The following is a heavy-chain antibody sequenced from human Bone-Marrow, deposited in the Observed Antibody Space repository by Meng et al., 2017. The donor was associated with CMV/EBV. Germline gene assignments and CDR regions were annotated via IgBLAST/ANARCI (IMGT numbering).Heavy chain of an antibody. V-gene: IGHV4-34*01. CDR2: INHSGST. Sequence: SETLSLICAVYGGSFSGYYWSWIRQPPGKGLEWIGEINHSGSTNYNPSLKSRVTISVDTSKNQFSLKLSSVTAADTAVYYCARYFRYCSSTSCYVKYGMDVWGQGTTVTVSS. D-gene: IGHD2-2*01. J-gene: IGHJ6*02. CDR1: GGSFSGYY. CDR3: ARYFRYCSSTSCYVKYGMDV.